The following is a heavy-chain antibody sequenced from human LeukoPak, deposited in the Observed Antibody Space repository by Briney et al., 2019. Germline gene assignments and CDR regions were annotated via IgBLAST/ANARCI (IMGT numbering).Heavy chain of an antibody. CDR2: IYTSGST. CDR1: GGSISSYY. J-gene: IGHJ4*02. V-gene: IGHV4-4*07. D-gene: IGHD4-17*01. Sequence: SETLSLTCTVSGGSISSYYWSWIRQPAGKGLEWIGRIYTSGSTNYNPSLKSRVTMSVDTSKNQFSLKLSSVTAADTAVYYCARGGGDYDPYYFDYWGQGTLVTVSP. CDR3: ARGGGDYDPYYFDY.